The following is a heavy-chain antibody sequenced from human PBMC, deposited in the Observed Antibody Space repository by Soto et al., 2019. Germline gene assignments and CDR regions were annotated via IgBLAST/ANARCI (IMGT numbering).Heavy chain of an antibody. V-gene: IGHV4-31*03. CDR3: AIDGRGWGIAGAGRFCYLDR. CDR1: GASISSGGYY. CDR2: IYYSGST. D-gene: IGHD6-19*01. J-gene: IGHJ2*01. Sequence: QVQLQESGPGLVKPSQTLSLTCTVSGASISSGGYYWNWIRQHPGKGLGWIGYIYYSGSTYYNPSLKSRVIISVDTSKNEFSLKLSSVTAADTAVYYWAIDGRGWGIAGAGRFCYLDRWGRGTLVTVSS.